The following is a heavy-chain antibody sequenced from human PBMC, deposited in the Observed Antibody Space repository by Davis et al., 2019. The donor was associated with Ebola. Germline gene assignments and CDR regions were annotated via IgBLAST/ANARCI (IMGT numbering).Heavy chain of an antibody. CDR2: ISWNSGSI. CDR3: ARGGNTAMAN. Sequence: PGGSLRLSCAASGFTFDDYAMHWVRQAPGKGLEWVSGISWNSGSIGYADSVKGRFTISRDNAKNSLYLQMNSLRAEDTAVYYCARGGNTAMANWGQGTLVTVSS. J-gene: IGHJ4*02. D-gene: IGHD5-18*01. V-gene: IGHV3-9*01. CDR1: GFTFDDYA.